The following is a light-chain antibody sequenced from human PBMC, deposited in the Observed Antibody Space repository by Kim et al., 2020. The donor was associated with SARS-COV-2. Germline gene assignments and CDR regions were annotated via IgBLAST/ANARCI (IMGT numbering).Light chain of an antibody. CDR1: RSDVGAYNY. J-gene: IGLJ2*01. CDR2: DVS. Sequence: GQSITVSFTGNRSDVGAYNYDSWYQQHPRNAPKLIISDVSYRPSGISNRFSGSKSGNTASLTISGLLPEDEADYCCASFTRSITVVFGGGTQLTVL. CDR3: ASFTRSITVV. V-gene: IGLV2-14*03.